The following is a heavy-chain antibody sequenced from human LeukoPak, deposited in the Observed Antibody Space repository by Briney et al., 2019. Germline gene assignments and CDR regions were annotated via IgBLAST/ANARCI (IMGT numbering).Heavy chain of an antibody. CDR3: ARQMATVYYFDY. J-gene: IGHJ4*02. D-gene: IGHD5-24*01. V-gene: IGHV3-33*08. CDR1: GFTFSSYE. CDR2: IWYDGSNK. Sequence: HAGGSLRLSCAASGFTFSSYEMNWVRQAPGKGLEWLAVIWYDGSNKYYADSVKGRFTISRDNSKNTLYLQMNSLRAEDTAVYYCARQMATVYYFDYWGEGTLVTVSS.